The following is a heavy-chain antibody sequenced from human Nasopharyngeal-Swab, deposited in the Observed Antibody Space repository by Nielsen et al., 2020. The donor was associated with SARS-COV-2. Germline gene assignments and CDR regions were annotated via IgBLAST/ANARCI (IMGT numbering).Heavy chain of an antibody. CDR3: ARDALLGYYGMDV. V-gene: IGHV3-74*01. Sequence: WIRQPPGKGLVWVSRINSDGSSTSYADSVKGRFTISRDNAKNTLYLQMNSLRAEDTAVYYCARDALLGYYGMDVWGQGTTVTVSS. J-gene: IGHJ6*02. CDR2: INSDGSST.